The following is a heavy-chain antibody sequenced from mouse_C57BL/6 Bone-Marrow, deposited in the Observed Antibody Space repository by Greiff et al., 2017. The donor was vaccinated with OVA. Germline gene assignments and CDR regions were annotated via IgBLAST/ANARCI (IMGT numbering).Heavy chain of an antibody. D-gene: IGHD1-1*01. J-gene: IGHJ4*01. CDR3: ARHEDYGSSRDD. CDR2: ISSGGSYT. Sequence: VQLVESGGDLVKPGGSLKLSCAASGFTFSSYGMSWVRQTPDKRLEWVATISSGGSYTYYPDSVKGRFTISRDNAKNTLYLQMSSLKSEDTAMYYCARHEDYGSSRDDWGQGTSVTVSS. V-gene: IGHV5-6*01. CDR1: GFTFSSYG.